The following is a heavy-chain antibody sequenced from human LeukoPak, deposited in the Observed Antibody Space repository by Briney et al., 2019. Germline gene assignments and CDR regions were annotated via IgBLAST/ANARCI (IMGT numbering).Heavy chain of an antibody. J-gene: IGHJ3*01. D-gene: IGHD4-11*01. CDR1: GFTFSNHL. CDR3: ATLVTFGAFDV. CDR2: IKPDGSST. Sequence: GSLRLSFAASGFTFSNHLMYLVRQTSRKGLGLVSRIKPDGSSTSYADSVKGRFTISRDNAKNTLYLQMNSLRAEDTAVYYCATLVTFGAFDVWGQGTVVTVSS. V-gene: IGHV3-74*01.